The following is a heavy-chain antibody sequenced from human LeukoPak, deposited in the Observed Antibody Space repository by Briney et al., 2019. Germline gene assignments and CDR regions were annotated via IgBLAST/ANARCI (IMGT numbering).Heavy chain of an antibody. V-gene: IGHV4-61*02. CDR3: ARSPGWTGNWFDP. CDR2: IHTSGST. Sequence: SQTLSLTCTVSGGSISSGTYYWSWIRQPAGKGLEWIGRIHTSGSTNYNPSLKRRVTISVDTSKNQFSLRLNSVTAADTAVYYCARSPGWTGNWFDPWGQGTLVTVSS. CDR1: GGSISSGTYY. J-gene: IGHJ5*02. D-gene: IGHD1-1*01.